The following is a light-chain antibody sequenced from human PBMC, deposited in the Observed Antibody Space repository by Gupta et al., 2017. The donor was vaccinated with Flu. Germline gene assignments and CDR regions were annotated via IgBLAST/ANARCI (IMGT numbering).Light chain of an antibody. Sequence: EIVMTQSPATLSVSPGERATLSCRASQSVSSNLAWYQQKPGQAPRLLIYGASTRATGNPARFSGSGSGTEFTLTISSLQSEDFEVNYWQQYNSWPSLGQGTKLEIK. CDR1: QSVSSN. J-gene: IGKJ2*01. V-gene: IGKV3-15*01. CDR2: GAS. CDR3: QQYNSWPS.